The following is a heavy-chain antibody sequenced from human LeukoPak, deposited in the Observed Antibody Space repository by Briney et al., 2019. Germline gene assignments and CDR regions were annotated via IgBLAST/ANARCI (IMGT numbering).Heavy chain of an antibody. CDR3: ARGQQAAMFFGSAFDI. V-gene: IGHV1-69*13. D-gene: IGHD2-2*01. J-gene: IGHJ3*02. Sequence: ASVKVSCKASGDTFSSHGIHWVRQAPGQGLEWMGTIIPIFGPGHYAQKFQGRVMITADESTSTAYMEVSSLRSEDTAMYYCARGQQAAMFFGSAFDIWGQGTRVTVSS. CDR1: GDTFSSHG. CDR2: IIPIFGPG.